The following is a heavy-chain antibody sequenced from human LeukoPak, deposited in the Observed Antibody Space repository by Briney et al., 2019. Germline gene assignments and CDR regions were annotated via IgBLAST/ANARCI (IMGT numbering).Heavy chain of an antibody. CDR3: ARGTSYVSLAAAGNRPHWLDP. J-gene: IGHJ5*02. CDR2: INPSGST. CDR1: GGSFSGYY. V-gene: IGHV4-34*01. Sequence: PSETLSLTCAVYGGSFSGYYWSWIRQPPGKGLEWIGEINPSGSTNYNPSLKSRVTISVDTSKNQFSLKLSSVTAADTAVYYCARGTSYVSLAAAGNRPHWLDPWGQGTLVTVSS. D-gene: IGHD6-13*01.